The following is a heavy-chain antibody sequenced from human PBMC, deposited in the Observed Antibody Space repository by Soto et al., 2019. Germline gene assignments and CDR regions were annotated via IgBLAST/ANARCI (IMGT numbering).Heavy chain of an antibody. Sequence: QVHLQESGPGLVKPSGTLSLTCAVSGGSITTNWWSWVRQPPGKGLEWIGEIYHSGTTNYNPSLRVRVTISVKKSNNQFSLNLNSVTAADSAIYYCARHIAVARTRGFDYWGQGNLVTVSS. CDR3: ARHIAVARTRGFDY. V-gene: IGHV4-4*02. J-gene: IGHJ4*02. CDR1: GGSITTNW. D-gene: IGHD6-19*01. CDR2: IYHSGTT.